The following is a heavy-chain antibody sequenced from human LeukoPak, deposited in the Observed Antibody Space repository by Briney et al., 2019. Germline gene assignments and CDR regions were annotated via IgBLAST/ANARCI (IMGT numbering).Heavy chain of an antibody. Sequence: GESLKISCKGSGYSFTSYWIGWVRQMPGKGLEWMGIIYPGDSDTRYSPSFQGQVTISADKSISIAYLQWSSLKASDTALYYCARGRAWSGYYSDAFDIWGQGTIITVSS. CDR3: ARGRAWSGYYSDAFDI. CDR2: IYPGDSDT. V-gene: IGHV5-51*01. CDR1: GYSFTSYW. D-gene: IGHD3-3*01. J-gene: IGHJ3*02.